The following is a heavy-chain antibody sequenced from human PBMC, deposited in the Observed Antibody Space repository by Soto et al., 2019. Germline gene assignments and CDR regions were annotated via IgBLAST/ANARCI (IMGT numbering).Heavy chain of an antibody. Sequence: QLQLQESGPGLVKPSETLSLTCAVSGDSINSSTYYWAWIRQPPGKGLEWIGTIHYSGTTYYNPSLKSRVSLSVDTSEKKFSLKLSPVTASDTAVYYCAGCTLPFGYWGQGTLVTVSS. CDR1: GDSINSSTYY. CDR2: IHYSGTT. V-gene: IGHV4-39*01. J-gene: IGHJ4*02. CDR3: AGCTLPFGY.